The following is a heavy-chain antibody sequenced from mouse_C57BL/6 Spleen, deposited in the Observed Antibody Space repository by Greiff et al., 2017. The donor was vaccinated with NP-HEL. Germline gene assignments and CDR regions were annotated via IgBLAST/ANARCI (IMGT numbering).Heavy chain of an antibody. CDR3: ARGPTAQATSY. D-gene: IGHD3-2*02. J-gene: IGHJ3*01. Sequence: DVQLQESGPELVKPGASVKISCKASGYSFTGYYMNWVKQSPEKSLEWIGEINPSTGGTTYNQKFKAKATLTVDKSSSTAYMQLKSLTSEDSAVYYCARGPTAQATSYWGQGTLVTVSA. CDR1: GYSFTGYY. CDR2: INPSTGGT. V-gene: IGHV1-42*01.